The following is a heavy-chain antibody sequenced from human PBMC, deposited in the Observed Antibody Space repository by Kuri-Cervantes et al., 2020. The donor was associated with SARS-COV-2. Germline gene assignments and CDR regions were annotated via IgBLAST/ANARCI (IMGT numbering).Heavy chain of an antibody. D-gene: IGHD4-17*01. Sequence: ASVKVSCKASGYTFTGYYMHWVRQAPGQGLEWMGWINPNSGGTSYAQKFQGRITMTRDTSISTAYMELRRLRSDDTAVYYCASNIYGDYYDYWGQGTLVTVSS. CDR1: GYTFTGYY. J-gene: IGHJ4*02. CDR3: ASNIYGDYYDY. V-gene: IGHV1-2*02. CDR2: INPNSGGT.